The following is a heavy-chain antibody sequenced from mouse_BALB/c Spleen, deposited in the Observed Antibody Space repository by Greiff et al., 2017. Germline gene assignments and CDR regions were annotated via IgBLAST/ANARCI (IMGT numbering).Heavy chain of an antibody. CDR1: GFTFSSYA. V-gene: IGHV5-6-5*01. J-gene: IGHJ2*01. CDR2: ISSGGST. CDR3: ARWGGYFDY. Sequence: EVNVVESGGGLVKPGGSLKLSCAASGFTFSSYAMSWVRQTPEKRLEWVASISSGGSTYYPDSVKGRFTISRDNARNILYLQMSSLRSEDTAMYYCARWGGYFDYWGQGTTLTVSS. D-gene: IGHD1-1*02.